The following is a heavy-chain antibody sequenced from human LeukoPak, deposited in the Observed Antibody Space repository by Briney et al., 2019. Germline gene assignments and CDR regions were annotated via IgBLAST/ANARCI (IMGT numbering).Heavy chain of an antibody. J-gene: IGHJ5*02. CDR2: ISGSGGRT. Sequence: PGGSLRLSCAASGFTFSSYAMSWVRQAPGKGLEWVSAISGSGGRTYYADSVKGRFTISRDNSKNMLYLQMNSLRAEDTAVYYCAGSGSYRRDYNWFDPWGQGTLVTVSS. V-gene: IGHV3-23*01. CDR1: GFTFSSYA. D-gene: IGHD3-10*01. CDR3: AGSGSYRRDYNWFDP.